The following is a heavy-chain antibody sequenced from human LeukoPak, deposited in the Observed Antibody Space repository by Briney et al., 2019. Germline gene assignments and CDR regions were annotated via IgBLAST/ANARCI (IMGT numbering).Heavy chain of an antibody. CDR2: INSDGSST. CDR3: ARDGSRGNFDY. Sequence: GGSLRLSCAASGLTFSSYWMHWVRQAPGKGLVWASRINSDGSSTIYADYVKGRFTISRDNAKNTLYLQMDSLRAEDTAVYYCARDGSRGNFDYWGQGTLVTVSS. CDR1: GLTFSSYW. J-gene: IGHJ4*02. V-gene: IGHV3-74*01. D-gene: IGHD3-16*01.